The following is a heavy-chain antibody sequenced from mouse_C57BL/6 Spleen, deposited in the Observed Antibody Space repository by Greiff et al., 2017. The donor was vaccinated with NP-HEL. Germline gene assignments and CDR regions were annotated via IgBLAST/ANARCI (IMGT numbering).Heavy chain of an antibody. CDR2: INPNNGGT. V-gene: IGHV1-18*01. D-gene: IGHD2-3*01. CDR1: GYTFTDYN. CDR3: ARSIVYDGYYRYAMDD. Sequence: VQLKESGPALVKPGASVKIPCKASGYTFTDYNMDWVKQSHGKRLAWIGDINPNNGGTIYNQKFKGKATLTVDKSSSTAYMELRSLTSEDTAVYYCARSIVYDGYYRYAMDDWGQGTSVTGPS. J-gene: IGHJ4*01.